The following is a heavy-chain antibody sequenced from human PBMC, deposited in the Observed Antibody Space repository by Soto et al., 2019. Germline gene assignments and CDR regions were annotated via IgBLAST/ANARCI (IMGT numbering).Heavy chain of an antibody. D-gene: IGHD3-3*01. V-gene: IGHV3-7*01. CDR2: IKQDGSEK. J-gene: IGHJ6*02. CDR1: GFAFSSYW. CDR3: ARDFLTIFGVVPDYYGMYV. Sequence: PGGSLRRSCAASGFAFSSYWMSWVRQAPGKGLEWVANIKQDGSEKYYVDSVRGRFTISRDNSKNTLYLQMNSLRAEDTAVYYCARDFLTIFGVVPDYYGMYVWGQGTTVTVS.